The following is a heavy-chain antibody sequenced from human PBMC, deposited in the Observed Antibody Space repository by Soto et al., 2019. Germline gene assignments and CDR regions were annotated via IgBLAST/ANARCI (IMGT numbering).Heavy chain of an antibody. Sequence: GASVKVSCKASGGTFSSYAISWVRQAPGQGLEWMGGIIPIFGTANYAQKFQGRVTITADESTSTAYMELSSLRSEDTAVYYCAREPPDYDCWSGYPRDVMDVWGQGTTVTLTS. CDR2: IIPIFGTA. D-gene: IGHD3-3*01. CDR3: AREPPDYDCWSGYPRDVMDV. V-gene: IGHV1-69*13. J-gene: IGHJ6*02. CDR1: GGTFSSYA.